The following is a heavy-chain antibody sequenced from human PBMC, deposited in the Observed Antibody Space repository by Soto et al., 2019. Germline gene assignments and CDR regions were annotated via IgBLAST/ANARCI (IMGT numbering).Heavy chain of an antibody. CDR3: AFPATADFDY. V-gene: IGHV4-4*02. D-gene: IGHD6-13*01. CDR2: IYHSGPT. CDR1: GGSISSTNW. Sequence: QVQLQESGPGLVKPSGTLSLTCAVSGGSISSTNWWTWVRQSPGRGLEWIGEIYHSGPTNYSPSRKSRVNIAVDMSTNHFSLTLISVTAADTAVYYCAFPATADFDYWGKGILVTVSS. J-gene: IGHJ4*02.